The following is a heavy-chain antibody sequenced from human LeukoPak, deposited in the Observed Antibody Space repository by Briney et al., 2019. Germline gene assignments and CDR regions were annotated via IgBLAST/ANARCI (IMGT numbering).Heavy chain of an antibody. D-gene: IGHD2-2*01. Sequence: GGSLRLSCAASGFTFSSYSMNWVRQAPGKGLEWVSSISSSSSYIYYADSVKGRFTISRDNAKNSLYLQMNSLRAEDTAVYYCAGALVPAAISYNWFDPWGQGTLVTVSS. CDR1: GFTFSSYS. J-gene: IGHJ5*02. CDR2: ISSSSSYI. V-gene: IGHV3-21*01. CDR3: AGALVPAAISYNWFDP.